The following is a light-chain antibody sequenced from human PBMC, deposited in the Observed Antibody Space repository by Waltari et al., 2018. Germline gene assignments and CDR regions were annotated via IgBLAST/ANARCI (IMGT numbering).Light chain of an antibody. CDR1: QPIGYW. CDR2: AAS. CDR3: QEADGFLSIT. Sequence: DIQMTQSPSYVSTFVGDRVTITCRASQPIGYWLAWYQQKPGKAPKLLIFAASSLQSGVPSRLSGSGSETDFTLTINDLQPEDVATYYCQEADGFLSITFGQGTRLEIK. J-gene: IGKJ5*01. V-gene: IGKV1-12*01.